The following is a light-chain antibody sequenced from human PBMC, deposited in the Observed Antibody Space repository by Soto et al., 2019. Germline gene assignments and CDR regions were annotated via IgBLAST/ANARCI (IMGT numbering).Light chain of an antibody. CDR3: QSYDSSLSGSPRV. J-gene: IGLJ1*01. V-gene: IGLV1-40*01. CDR2: GNS. CDR1: SSNIGAGYD. Sequence: QSVLTQPPSVSGAPGQRVTISCTGSSSNIGAGYDVHWYQQLPGTAPKLLIYGNSNRPSGVPDRFSGSKSGTSASLAITGLQAEDEADYYCQSYDSSLSGSPRVFGTGTNSPS.